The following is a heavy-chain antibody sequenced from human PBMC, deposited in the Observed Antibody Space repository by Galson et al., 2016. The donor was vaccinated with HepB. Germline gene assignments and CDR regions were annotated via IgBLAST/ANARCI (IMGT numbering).Heavy chain of an antibody. CDR1: GGSVSRDH. J-gene: IGHJ5*02. CDR3: IRGPSSGWLDT. D-gene: IGHD3-22*01. Sequence: ETLSLTCIVSGGSVSRDHWTWLRQPPGKGLEWIGLLSYGMDNDYNPSLTGRVTISADTSKNQFYLRLNSLTAADTAFYSCIRGPSSGWLDTWGQGILVTVSS. V-gene: IGHV4-59*02. CDR2: LSYGMDN.